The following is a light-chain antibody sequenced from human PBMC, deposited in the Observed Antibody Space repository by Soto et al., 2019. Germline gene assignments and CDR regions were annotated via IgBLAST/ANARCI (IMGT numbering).Light chain of an antibody. Sequence: EIVMTQSPATLSVSPGERATLSCRASLGISTSLAWYQQKPGQAPRLLIYDASTRATGIPARFSGSGSGAEFTLTISSLQSEDFAVYYCQHYNRWPPEGTFGPGTRVDI. J-gene: IGKJ3*01. V-gene: IGKV3-15*01. CDR1: LGISTS. CDR2: DAS. CDR3: QHYNRWPPEGT.